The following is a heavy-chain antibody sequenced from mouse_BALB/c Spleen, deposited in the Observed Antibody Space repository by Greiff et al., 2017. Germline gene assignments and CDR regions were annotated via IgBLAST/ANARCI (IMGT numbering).Heavy chain of an antibody. Sequence: VQLQESGPGLVQPSQSLSITCTVSGFSLTSYGVHWVRQSPGKGLEWLGVIWSGGSTDYNAAFISRLSISKDNSKSQVFFKMNSLQANDTAIYYCARSGGNYNWFAYWGQGTLVTVSA. CDR3: ARSGGNYNWFAY. V-gene: IGHV2-2*02. D-gene: IGHD2-1*01. J-gene: IGHJ3*01. CDR1: GFSLTSYG. CDR2: IWSGGST.